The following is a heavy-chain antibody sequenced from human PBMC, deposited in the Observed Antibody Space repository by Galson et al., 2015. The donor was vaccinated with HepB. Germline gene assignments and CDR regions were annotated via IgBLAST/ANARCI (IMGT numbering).Heavy chain of an antibody. CDR3: ARVPGTSRSFYYDMDV. V-gene: IGHV3-33*01. CDR2: IWYDGSRE. J-gene: IGHJ6*03. Sequence: SLRLSCAASGFSFSAFGMHWVRQAPGKGLEWVAVIWYDGSREFYADSVKGRFAISRDNSKNTLFLQLNSLTAEDTAVYYCARVPGTSRSFYYDMDVWGKGTTVTVSS. CDR1: GFSFSAFG. D-gene: IGHD1-7*01.